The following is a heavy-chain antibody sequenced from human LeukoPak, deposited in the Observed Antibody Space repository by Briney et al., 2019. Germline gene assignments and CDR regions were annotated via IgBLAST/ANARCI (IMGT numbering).Heavy chain of an antibody. CDR3: ARGGPGVFDY. J-gene: IGHJ4*02. CDR2: INHSGST. Sequence: PSETLSLTCAIYGGSFSGYYWSWIRQPPGKGLEWIGEINHSGSTNYNPSLKSRVTMSVDTSKNQFSLKLSSVTAADTAVYYCARGGPGVFDYWGQGTLVTVSS. CDR1: GGSFSGYY. D-gene: IGHD3-10*01. V-gene: IGHV4-34*01.